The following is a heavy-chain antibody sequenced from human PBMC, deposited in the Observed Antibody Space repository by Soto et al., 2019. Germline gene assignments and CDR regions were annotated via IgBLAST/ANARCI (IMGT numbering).Heavy chain of an antibody. V-gene: IGHV1-69*13. D-gene: IGHD3-22*01. CDR2: IIPIFGTA. J-gene: IGHJ6*01. CDR3: AYRYRRYDDSAPYYYYGMDI. CDR1: GGTFSSYA. Sequence: SVKFSCKASGGTFSSYAISWMRQAPGQGLEWMGGIIPIFGTANYAQKFQGRVTITADESTSPAYMELSSLRCEGTAVYYCAYRYRRYDDSAPYYYYGMDIW.